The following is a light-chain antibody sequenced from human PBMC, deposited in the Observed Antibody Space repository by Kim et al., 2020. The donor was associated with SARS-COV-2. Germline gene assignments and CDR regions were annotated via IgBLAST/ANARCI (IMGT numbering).Light chain of an antibody. CDR3: QVWDSSGM. CDR2: RDS. V-gene: IGLV3-9*01. CDR1: NIGSKN. Sequence: VSVALGQTARITCGGNNIGSKNVHWYQQKPGQAPVLVIYRDSNRPSGIPERFSGSNSGNTATLTISRAQAGDEADYYCQVWDSSGMFGGGTQLTVL. J-gene: IGLJ3*02.